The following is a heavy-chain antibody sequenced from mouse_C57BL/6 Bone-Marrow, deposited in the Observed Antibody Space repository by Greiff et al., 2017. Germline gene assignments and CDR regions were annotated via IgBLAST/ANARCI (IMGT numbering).Heavy chain of an antibody. CDR1: GFTFSDFY. V-gene: IGHV7-1*01. Sequence: EVKLVESGGGLVQSGRSLRLSCATSGFTFSDFYMEWVRQAPGQGLEWIAASRNKANDYTTEYSASVKGRFIVSRDTSQSILYLQMNALRAEDTAIYYCARGDSSGYILAYWGQGTLGTVSA. J-gene: IGHJ3*01. CDR3: ARGDSSGYILAY. D-gene: IGHD3-2*02. CDR2: SRNKANDYTT.